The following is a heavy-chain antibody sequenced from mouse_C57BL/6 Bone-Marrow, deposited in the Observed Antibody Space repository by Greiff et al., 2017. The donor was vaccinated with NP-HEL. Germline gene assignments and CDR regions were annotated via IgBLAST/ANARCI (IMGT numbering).Heavy chain of an antibody. Sequence: EVQLQQSGPGLAKPSQTLSLTCSVTGYSITSDYWNWIRKFPGNKLEYMGYISYSGSTYYNPSLKSRISITRDTSTNQNYQQLNSVTTDDAAAYYCARSVRRPYFDVWGTGTTLTVSS. V-gene: IGHV3-8*01. CDR2: ISYSGST. CDR3: ARSVRRPYFDV. CDR1: GYSITSDY. J-gene: IGHJ1*03. D-gene: IGHD2-14*01.